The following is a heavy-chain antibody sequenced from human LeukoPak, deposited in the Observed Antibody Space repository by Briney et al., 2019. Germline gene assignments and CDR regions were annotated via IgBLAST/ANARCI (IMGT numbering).Heavy chain of an antibody. J-gene: IGHJ1*01. Sequence: PGGSLRLSCAASGFTVSSNYMSWVRQAPGKGLEWVSVISGSGGTTYYADSVKGRVTISRDNSKNTVYLQMNSLRAEDSAVYYCAKDPTVAGAAEYFQHWGQGTLVTVSS. D-gene: IGHD6-19*01. CDR3: AKDPTVAGAAEYFQH. V-gene: IGHV3-23*01. CDR2: ISGSGGTT. CDR1: GFTVSSNY.